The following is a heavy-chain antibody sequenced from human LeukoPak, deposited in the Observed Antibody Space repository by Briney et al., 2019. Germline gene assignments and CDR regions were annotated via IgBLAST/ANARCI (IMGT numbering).Heavy chain of an antibody. V-gene: IGHV1-2*02. CDR1: GYTFTGYY. CDR3: ASLPHPPPPTTNYYYYGMEA. CDR2: INPNIGGT. D-gene: IGHD1-14*01. Sequence: ASVKVSCKASGYTFTGYYMHWVRQAPGQGLEWRGWINPNIGGTEYAQKFQGRVTMTRDTSITTAYMEMSRLRSDDTAIYYCASLPHPPPPTTNYYYYGMEAWGQGTTVTVSS. J-gene: IGHJ6*02.